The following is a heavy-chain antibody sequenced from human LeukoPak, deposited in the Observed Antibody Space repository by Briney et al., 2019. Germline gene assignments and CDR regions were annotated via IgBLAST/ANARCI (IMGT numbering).Heavy chain of an antibody. CDR1: GGSFSGYY. Sequence: SETLSLTCAVYGGSFSGYYWSWIRQPPGKGLEWIREINHSGSTNYNPSLKSRVTISVDTSKNQFSLKLSSVTAADTAVYYCARALGAAGLDYWGQGTLVTVSS. CDR3: ARALGAAGLDY. D-gene: IGHD6-13*01. J-gene: IGHJ4*02. V-gene: IGHV4-34*01. CDR2: INHSGST.